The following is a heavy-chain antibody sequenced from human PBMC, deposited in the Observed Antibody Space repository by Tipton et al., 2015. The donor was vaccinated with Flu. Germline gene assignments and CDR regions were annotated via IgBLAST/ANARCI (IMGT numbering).Heavy chain of an antibody. D-gene: IGHD3-10*01. J-gene: IGHJ5*02. CDR3: AGRKDMVQGVPWGNT. Sequence: TLSLTCTVSGGSISSYYWGWIRQPPGKGLEWVGSFYYTGYPYYNSSLKSRLAMSIDTSKKQFFLKLSSLTAADTAVYYCAGRKDMVQGVPWGNTWGQGTLVTVSS. CDR2: FYYTGYP. V-gene: IGHV4-39*07. CDR1: GGSISSYY.